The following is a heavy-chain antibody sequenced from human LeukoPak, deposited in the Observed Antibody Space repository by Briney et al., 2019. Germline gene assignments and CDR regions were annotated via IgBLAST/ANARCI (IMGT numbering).Heavy chain of an antibody. CDR3: AKEEWLLAVYFDY. D-gene: IGHD3-3*01. Sequence: GGSLRLSCAASGFTFNNYAMSWVRQAPGKGLEWVSAISGSGSSTYYADSVKGRFTISRDNSKNTLYLQMNSLRAEDTAVYYCAKEEWLLAVYFDYWGQGTLVTVSS. CDR1: GFTFNNYA. CDR2: ISGSGSST. J-gene: IGHJ4*02. V-gene: IGHV3-23*01.